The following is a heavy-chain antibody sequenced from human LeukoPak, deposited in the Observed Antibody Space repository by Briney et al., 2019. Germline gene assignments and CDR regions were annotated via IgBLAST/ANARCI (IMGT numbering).Heavy chain of an antibody. J-gene: IGHJ4*02. Sequence: GASVKGSCKASGYTFTSYGISWVRQAPGQGLEWMGWIRAYNGNTNYAQKLQGRVTMTTDTSTSTAYMELRRMRSDDTAVYYCARDPSGSSADYWGQGTLVTVSS. CDR1: GYTFTSYG. D-gene: IGHD6-19*01. CDR2: IRAYNGNT. CDR3: ARDPSGSSADY. V-gene: IGHV1-18*04.